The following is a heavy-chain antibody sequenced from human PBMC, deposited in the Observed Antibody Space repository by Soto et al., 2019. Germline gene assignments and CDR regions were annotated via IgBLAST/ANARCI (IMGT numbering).Heavy chain of an antibody. J-gene: IGHJ6*02. V-gene: IGHV4-4*02. D-gene: IGHD2-15*01. Sequence: PSETLSLTCAVSGASISSDNRWTWVRQPPGEGLEWIGEISQSGTTKYNPSLASRVTISVDKSKNQLSLRLTSMTAADTAVYYCAKKVPAALRLYYFFGLDVWGQGTTVTVSS. CDR3: AKKVPAALRLYYFFGLDV. CDR2: ISQSGTT. CDR1: GASISSDNR.